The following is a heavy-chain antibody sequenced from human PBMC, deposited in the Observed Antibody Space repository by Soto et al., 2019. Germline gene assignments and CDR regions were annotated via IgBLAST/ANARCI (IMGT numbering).Heavy chain of an antibody. CDR1: GGSISSGGYY. CDR3: ARVVQLWYHCDY. Sequence: QVQLQESGPGLVKPSQTLSLTCTVSGGSISSGGYYWSWIRQHPGKGLEWIGYISYSGSTYYNPSLKSRVSISVDTSKNRFSLKLSSVTAADTAVYYCARVVQLWYHCDYWGQGTLVTVSS. D-gene: IGHD5-18*01. V-gene: IGHV4-31*03. J-gene: IGHJ4*02. CDR2: ISYSGST.